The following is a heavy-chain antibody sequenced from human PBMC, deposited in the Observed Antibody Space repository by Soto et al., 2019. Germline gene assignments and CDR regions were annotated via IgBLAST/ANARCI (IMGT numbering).Heavy chain of an antibody. CDR3: ARGSYGSGSYFQAYFDF. Sequence: PSETLSLTCSVSGGSISSTGYYWSWIRQTPGKGLEWIGYIYHTGSTKYNPSLKSRLSISIDTSKNQFSLRLSSLTAADTALYYCARGSYGSGSYFQAYFDFWGQGTLVTVSS. CDR2: IYHTGST. V-gene: IGHV4-31*03. J-gene: IGHJ4*02. CDR1: GGSISSTGYY. D-gene: IGHD3-10*01.